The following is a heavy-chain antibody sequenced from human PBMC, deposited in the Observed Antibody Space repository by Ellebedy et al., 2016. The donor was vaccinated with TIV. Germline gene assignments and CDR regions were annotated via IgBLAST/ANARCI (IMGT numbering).Heavy chain of an antibody. CDR3: AKGPTTRYYYMDV. CDR1: GFIFGSYG. V-gene: IGHV3-30-3*01. J-gene: IGHJ6*03. D-gene: IGHD1-26*01. Sequence: GGSLRLSXAASGFIFGSYGMHWVRQAPGKGLEWVTVISYEGSNEYYADSVKGRFTISRDNSKNTLYLQMNSLRAEDTAVYYCAKGPTTRYYYMDVWGKGTTVTVSS. CDR2: ISYEGSNE.